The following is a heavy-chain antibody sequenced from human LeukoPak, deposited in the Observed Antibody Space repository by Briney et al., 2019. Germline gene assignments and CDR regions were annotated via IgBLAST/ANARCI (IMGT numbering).Heavy chain of an antibody. V-gene: IGHV3-53*01. Sequence: GGSLRLSCAASGFTFSTNYMSWVRQAPGKGREWVSVIYSGGNTYYADSMKGRFTISRDNSKNTLYLQMTSLRAEDTAVYYCARADYYDSSGYNDYWGQGTLVTVSS. D-gene: IGHD3-22*01. CDR3: ARADYYDSSGYNDY. CDR2: IYSGGNT. J-gene: IGHJ4*02. CDR1: GFTFSTNY.